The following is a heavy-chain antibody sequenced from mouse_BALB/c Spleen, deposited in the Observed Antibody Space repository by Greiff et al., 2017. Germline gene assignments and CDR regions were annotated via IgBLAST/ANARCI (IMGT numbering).Heavy chain of an antibody. V-gene: IGHV5-6*01. CDR1: GFTFSSYG. CDR3: ARSVYYRYDGGDAMDY. J-gene: IGHJ4*01. D-gene: IGHD2-14*01. CDR2: ISSGGSYT. Sequence: EVKVVESGGDLVKPGGSLKLSCAASGFTFSSYGMSWVRQTPDKRLEWVATISSGGSYTYYPDSVKGRFTISRDNAKNTLYLQMSSLKSEDTAMYYCARSVYYRYDGGDAMDYWGQGTSVTVSS.